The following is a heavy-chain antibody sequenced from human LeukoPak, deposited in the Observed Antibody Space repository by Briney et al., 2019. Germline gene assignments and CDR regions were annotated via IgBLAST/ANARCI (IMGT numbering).Heavy chain of an antibody. V-gene: IGHV3-21*04. CDR1: GFTFSSYS. D-gene: IGHD2-2*01. J-gene: IGHJ3*02. CDR3: ARGPYQVVPAAPPHAFDI. Sequence: GGSLRLSXAASGFTFSSYSMNWVRQAPGKGLEWVSSISSSSSYIYYADSVKGRFTISRDNAKNSLYLQMNSLRAEDTALYYCARGPYQVVPAAPPHAFDIWGQGTMVTVSS. CDR2: ISSSSSYI.